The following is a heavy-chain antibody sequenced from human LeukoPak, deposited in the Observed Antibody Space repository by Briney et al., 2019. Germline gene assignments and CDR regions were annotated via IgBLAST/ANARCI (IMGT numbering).Heavy chain of an antibody. CDR2: IDPSDSYI. CDR3: ARHRGGTVTSDY. CDR1: GYSFTNYW. V-gene: IGHV5-10-1*01. J-gene: IGHJ4*02. D-gene: IGHD4-17*01. Sequence: GESLKISCKGSGYSFTNYWITWARQMPGKGLEWMGRIDPSDSYINYNPSFQGHVTISVDKSISTAYLQWSSLKASDTAMYYCARHRGGTVTSDYWGQGTLVTVSS.